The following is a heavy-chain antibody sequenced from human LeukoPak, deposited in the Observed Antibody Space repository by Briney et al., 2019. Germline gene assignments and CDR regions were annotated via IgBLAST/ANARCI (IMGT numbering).Heavy chain of an antibody. CDR3: ATVVGEQWLVRFFDY. D-gene: IGHD6-19*01. V-gene: IGHV1-24*01. Sequence: GASVKVSCKVSGYTLTELSMHWVRQAPGKGLEWMGGFDPEDGETIYAQKFQGRVTMTEDTSTDTAYTELSSLRSEDTAVYYCATVVGEQWLVRFFDYWGQGTLVTVSS. CDR1: GYTLTELS. J-gene: IGHJ4*02. CDR2: FDPEDGET.